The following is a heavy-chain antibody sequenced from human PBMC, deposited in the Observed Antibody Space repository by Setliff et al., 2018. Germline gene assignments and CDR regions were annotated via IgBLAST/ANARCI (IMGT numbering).Heavy chain of an antibody. V-gene: IGHV1-69*13. J-gene: IGHJ6*02. CDR2: IIPVFATL. Sequence: ASVKVSCKASGGTFSNSALSWVRQAPGQGLEWVGRIIPVFATLNYAEKFHGRVTITADESTTTAYMELSSLRVEDTAIYYCARGKMDVVAVAGKYCVMDVWGQGTTVTVSS. CDR1: GGTFSNSA. D-gene: IGHD6-19*01. CDR3: ARGKMDVVAVAGKYCVMDV.